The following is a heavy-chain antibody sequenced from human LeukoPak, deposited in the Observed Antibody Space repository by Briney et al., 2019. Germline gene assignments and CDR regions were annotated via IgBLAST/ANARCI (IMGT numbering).Heavy chain of an antibody. Sequence: GVSLRLSCAAAGFTFSSYEMNWVRQAPGKGLEWVSYITSTGSTIYYADSVKGRFTISRDNAKNSLYLQMNSLRAEDTAVYYCARDWGGAFDIWGQGTMVTVSS. CDR1: GFTFSSYE. J-gene: IGHJ3*02. V-gene: IGHV3-48*03. CDR2: ITSTGSTI. D-gene: IGHD3-16*01. CDR3: ARDWGGAFDI.